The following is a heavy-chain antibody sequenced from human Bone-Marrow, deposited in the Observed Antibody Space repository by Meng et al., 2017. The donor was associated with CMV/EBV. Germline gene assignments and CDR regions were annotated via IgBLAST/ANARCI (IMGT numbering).Heavy chain of an antibody. CDR2: IYPGDSDT. Sequence: KVSCKGSGYNFASFWIGWVRQMPGKGLEWMGIIYPGDSDTKYSPSFEGQVTVSVDKSIATAYLQWSSLKASDTAMYYCARHGPDIVVVPTARNGFDIWGQGTMVIVSS. CDR1: GYNFASFW. CDR3: ARHGPDIVVVPTARNGFDI. J-gene: IGHJ3*02. V-gene: IGHV5-51*01. D-gene: IGHD2-15*01.